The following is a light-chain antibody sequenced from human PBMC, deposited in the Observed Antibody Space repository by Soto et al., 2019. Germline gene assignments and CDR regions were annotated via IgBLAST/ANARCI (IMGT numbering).Light chain of an antibody. CDR3: ATWDSSLSAGV. CDR2: DNN. J-gene: IGLJ2*01. CDR1: SSNIGNNY. V-gene: IGLV1-51*01. Sequence: QSVLTQPPSVSAAPGQKVTISCSGSSSNIGNNYVSWYQQLPGTAPKLLIYDNNERPSGIPDRFSGSKSGTSATLGITGLQTGDEADYYCATWDSSLSAGVFGGGTKLT.